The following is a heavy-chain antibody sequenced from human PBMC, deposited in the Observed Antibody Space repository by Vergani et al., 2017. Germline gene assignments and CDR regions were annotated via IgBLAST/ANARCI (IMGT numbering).Heavy chain of an antibody. V-gene: IGHV1-18*04. CDR3: ARARSDGYYDSSGYYYDAFDI. CDR1: GYTFTSYG. D-gene: IGHD3-22*01. CDR2: ISAYNGNT. J-gene: IGHJ3*02. Sequence: QVQLVQSGAEVKKPGASVKVSCKASGYTFTSYGISWVRQAPGQGLEWMGWISAYNGNTNYAQKFQGRVTITADKSTSTAYMELSSLRSEDTAVYYCARARSDGYYDSSGYYYDAFDIWGQGTMVTVSS.